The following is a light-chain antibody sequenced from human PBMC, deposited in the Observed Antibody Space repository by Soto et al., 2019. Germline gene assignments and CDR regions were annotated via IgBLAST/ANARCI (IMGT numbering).Light chain of an antibody. Sequence: EIVLTQSPGTLSLSPGERATLSCRASQSVSSTYLAWYQQKPGQAPRLLIYGASSRATGIPDRFSGSGSGTDFPLTIGRLEPEDFAVYYCQQYGSSPPYTFGQGTKLEIK. CDR3: QQYGSSPPYT. J-gene: IGKJ2*01. CDR2: GAS. V-gene: IGKV3-20*01. CDR1: QSVSSTY.